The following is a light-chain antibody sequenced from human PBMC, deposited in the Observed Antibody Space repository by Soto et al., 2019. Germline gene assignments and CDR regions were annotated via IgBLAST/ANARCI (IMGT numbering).Light chain of an antibody. Sequence: EIVFTQSPGTLSLSPGERATLSCGASQSVSNNYLAWYQQKPGQAPRLLIYGASSRATGIPDRFSGSGSGTDFTLTISRLEPEDFAVFYCQHYDSLPITFGQGTRLEI. J-gene: IGKJ5*01. CDR1: QSVSNNY. CDR2: GAS. CDR3: QHYDSLPIT. V-gene: IGKV3-20*01.